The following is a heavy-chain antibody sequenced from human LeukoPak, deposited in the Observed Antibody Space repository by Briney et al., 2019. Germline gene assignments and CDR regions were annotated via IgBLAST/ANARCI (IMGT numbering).Heavy chain of an antibody. CDR3: ARDPWQQLRWFDP. Sequence: ASVKVSCKASGYTFTSYYMHWVRQAPGQGLEWMGIINPSGGSTSYAQKFQGRVTITADKSTSTAYMELSSLRSEDTAVYYCARDPWQQLRWFDPWGQGTLVTVSS. D-gene: IGHD6-13*01. J-gene: IGHJ5*02. CDR1: GYTFTSYY. CDR2: INPSGGST. V-gene: IGHV1-46*01.